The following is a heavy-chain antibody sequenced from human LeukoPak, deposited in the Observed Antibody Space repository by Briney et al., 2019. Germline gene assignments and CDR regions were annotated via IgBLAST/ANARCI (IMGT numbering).Heavy chain of an antibody. V-gene: IGHV1-2*06. Sequence: ASVKVSCKASGYTFTGYYMHWVRQAPGQGLELMGRINPNSGGTNYAQKFQGRVTMTRDTSISTAYMELSRLRSDDTAVYYCASPLGYCSGGSCGYWGQGTLVTVSS. CDR3: ASPLGYCSGGSCGY. CDR1: GYTFTGYY. J-gene: IGHJ4*02. D-gene: IGHD2-15*01. CDR2: INPNSGGT.